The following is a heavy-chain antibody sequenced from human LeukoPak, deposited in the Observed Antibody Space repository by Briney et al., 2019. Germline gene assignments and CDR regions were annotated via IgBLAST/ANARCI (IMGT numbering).Heavy chain of an antibody. Sequence: GGSLRLSCAASGFTFSSYDMHWVRQATGEGLEWVSAIGTAGDTYYPGSVKGRFTISRENAKNSLYLQMNSLRAGDTAVYYCAREGGSGWYSGWFDPWGQGTLVTVSS. D-gene: IGHD6-19*01. CDR3: AREGGSGWYSGWFDP. J-gene: IGHJ5*02. CDR2: IGTAGDT. CDR1: GFTFSSYD. V-gene: IGHV3-13*01.